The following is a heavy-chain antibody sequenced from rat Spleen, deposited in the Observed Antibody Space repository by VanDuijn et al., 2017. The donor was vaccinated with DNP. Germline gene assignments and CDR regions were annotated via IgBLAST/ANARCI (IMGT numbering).Heavy chain of an antibody. J-gene: IGHJ2*01. CDR1: GFIFSNYW. D-gene: IGHD1-4*01. CDR2: ISYDGSST. V-gene: IGHV5-31*01. Sequence: EVQLVESGGGPVQPGRSLKLSCVASGFIFSNYWMTWIRQAPKKGLEWVASISYDGSSTYHRDSVKGRFSLSRDNAKSTLYLQMDSLRSEDTATYYCAGRPPPTRGPFDYWGQGVTVTVSS. CDR3: AGRPPPTRGPFDY.